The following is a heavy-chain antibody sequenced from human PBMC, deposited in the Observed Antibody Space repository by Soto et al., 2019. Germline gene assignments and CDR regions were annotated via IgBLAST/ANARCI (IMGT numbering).Heavy chain of an antibody. CDR2: IYWDDDK. CDR1: GFSLSTSGVG. D-gene: IGHD6-19*01. J-gene: IGHJ4*02. CDR3: AHRSVAGRQTLFDY. Sequence: SGPTLVNPTQTLTLTCTFSGFSLSTSGVGVGWISQPPGKALEWLALIYWDDDKRYSPSLKSRLTITKDTSKNQVVLTMTNMDPVDTATYYCAHRSVAGRQTLFDYWGQGTLVTVSS. V-gene: IGHV2-5*02.